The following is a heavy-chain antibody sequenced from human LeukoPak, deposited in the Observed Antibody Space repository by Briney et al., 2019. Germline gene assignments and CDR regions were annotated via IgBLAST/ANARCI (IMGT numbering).Heavy chain of an antibody. CDR2: ICSSEDT. D-gene: IGHD6-19*01. CDR1: DGSISSFC. J-gene: IGHJ4*02. V-gene: IGHV4-4*07. Sequence: SETLSLTCTVSDGSISSFCWSCIRQPAGKGLEWIGRICSSEDTNYNPSLKSRVTMSVDTSQNQFSLRLTSVTAADTAIYYCARIRRDSGDWYADNYWGQGTLVTVSS. CDR3: ARIRRDSGDWYADNY.